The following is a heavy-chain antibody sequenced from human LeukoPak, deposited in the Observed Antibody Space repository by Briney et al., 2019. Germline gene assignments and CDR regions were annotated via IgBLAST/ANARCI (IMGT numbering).Heavy chain of an antibody. V-gene: IGHV3-20*04. J-gene: IGHJ6*04. Sequence: GGSLRLSCAASGIIFSSYGMHWVRQAPGQGLEWVSVINRNGGSTGYADSVKGRFTISRDNAKNSLYLQMNSLRAEDTAVYYCAELGITMTGGVWGKGTTVTISS. CDR3: AELGITMTGGV. CDR1: GIIFSSYG. D-gene: IGHD3-10*02. CDR2: INRNGGST.